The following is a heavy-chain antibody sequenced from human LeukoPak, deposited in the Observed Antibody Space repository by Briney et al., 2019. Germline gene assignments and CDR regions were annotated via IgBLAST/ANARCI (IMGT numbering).Heavy chain of an antibody. CDR3: AKDPSTLTIRDDY. Sequence: GGSLRLSCAASGFTFSSYWMSWVRQAPGKGLEWVANIKQDGSEKYYVDSVKGRFTISRDNSKNKLFLLMSTLRADDTAIYYCAKDPSTLTIRDDYWGQGTLVTVSS. CDR1: GFTFSSYW. D-gene: IGHD5-24*01. V-gene: IGHV3-7*03. CDR2: IKQDGSEK. J-gene: IGHJ4*02.